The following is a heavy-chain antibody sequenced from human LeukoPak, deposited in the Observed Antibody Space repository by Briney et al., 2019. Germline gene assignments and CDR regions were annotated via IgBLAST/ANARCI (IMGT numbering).Heavy chain of an antibody. J-gene: IGHJ4*02. CDR1: GFTFSSYA. V-gene: IGHV3-23*01. Sequence: GGSLRLSYAASGFTFSSYAMSWVRQAPGKGLEWVSSISGNGRSTFYADSVKGRFTISRDDSKNTLYLQMTSSRGNSKNTLYLQMNSLRAEDTAVYYCAKDSAGYSYGFDSWGQGTLVTVSS. CDR2: ISGNGRST. D-gene: IGHD5-18*01. CDR3: QMNSLRAEDTAVYYCAKDSAGYSYGFDS.